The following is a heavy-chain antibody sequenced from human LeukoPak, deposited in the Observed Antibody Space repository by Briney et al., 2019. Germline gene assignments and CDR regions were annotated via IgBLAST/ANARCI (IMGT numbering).Heavy chain of an antibody. CDR1: GFTFSGYW. J-gene: IGHJ4*02. V-gene: IGHV3-7*04. CDR2: IKGDGSDK. CDR3: TREGTWDFDY. D-gene: IGHD3-16*01. Sequence: AGSPRLSCAASGFTFSGYWMSWVRQAPGKGLEWVANIKGDGSDKYYVGSVKGRFTISRDNARNSLYLQMNSLRAEDTAVYFCTREGTWDFDYWGQETLGSVSS.